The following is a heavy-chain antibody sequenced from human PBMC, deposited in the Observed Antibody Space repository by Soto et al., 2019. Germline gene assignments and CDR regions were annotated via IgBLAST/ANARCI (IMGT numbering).Heavy chain of an antibody. V-gene: IGHV3-30*18. CDR3: AKETGIVVVVAATDY. CDR2: ISYDGSNK. Sequence: QVQLLESGGGVVQPWRSLRLSCAASGFTFSSYGMHWVRQAPGKGLEWVAVISYDGSNKYYADSVKGRFTISRDNSKNTLYLQMNSLRAEDTAVYYCAKETGIVVVVAATDYWGQGTLVTVSS. D-gene: IGHD2-15*01. J-gene: IGHJ4*02. CDR1: GFTFSSYG.